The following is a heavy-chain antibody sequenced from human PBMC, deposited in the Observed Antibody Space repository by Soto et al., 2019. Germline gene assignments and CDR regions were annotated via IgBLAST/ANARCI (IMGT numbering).Heavy chain of an antibody. CDR2: ITSSGGAT. D-gene: IGHD2-2*02. V-gene: IGHV3-48*03. Sequence: EVQLVESGGGLVQPGGSLRLSCAASGFGFSNYEMNWVRQAPGKGLEWVSYITSSGGATMYADSVKGRFTISRDNAKYSLYLQMNSLRVEDTAVYYCARGDCKTSCYIGFWGQGALVTVSS. J-gene: IGHJ4*02. CDR3: ARGDCKTSCYIGF. CDR1: GFGFSNYE.